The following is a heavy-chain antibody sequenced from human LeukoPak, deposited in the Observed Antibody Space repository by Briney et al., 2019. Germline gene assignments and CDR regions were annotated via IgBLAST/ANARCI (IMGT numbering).Heavy chain of an antibody. J-gene: IGHJ4*02. CDR1: GGSISSSGYY. CDR3: ARVNGDYNLFDY. CDR2: IYYSGST. V-gene: IGHV4-39*07. D-gene: IGHD4-17*01. Sequence: PSETLSLTCTVSGGSISSSGYYWGWIRQPPGKGLEWIGSIYYSGSTYYNPSLKSRVTISVDTSKNQFSLKLSSVTAADTAVYYCARVNGDYNLFDYWGQGTLVIVSS.